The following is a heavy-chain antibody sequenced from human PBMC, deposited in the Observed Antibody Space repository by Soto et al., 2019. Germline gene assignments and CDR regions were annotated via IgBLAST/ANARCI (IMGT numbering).Heavy chain of an antibody. CDR2: IYYSGST. J-gene: IGHJ5*02. Sequence: PSETLSLTCTVSGGSISSTTYSWDWVRQLPGKGLEWIGTIYYSGSTSYNPSLRTRVTASVDTSKNQFSLRLSSLTAADTAMYYCARRWPSQGAWFDPWGQGTLVTVSS. V-gene: IGHV4-39*01. CDR3: ARRWPSQGAWFDP. CDR1: GGSISSTTYS.